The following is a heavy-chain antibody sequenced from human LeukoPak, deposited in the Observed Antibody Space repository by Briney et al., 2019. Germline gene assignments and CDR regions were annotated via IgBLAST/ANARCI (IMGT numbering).Heavy chain of an antibody. CDR1: GFAFSTYV. Sequence: PGGSLRLSCAASGFAFSTYVMSWVRQAPGKGLEWVSAISGSGGSTYYADSVKGRFTISRDNSKNTLYLQMNSLRAEDTAVYYCAKDLGVAAAGFNWGQGTLVTVSS. CDR3: AKDLGVAAAGFN. D-gene: IGHD6-13*01. V-gene: IGHV3-23*01. J-gene: IGHJ4*02. CDR2: ISGSGGST.